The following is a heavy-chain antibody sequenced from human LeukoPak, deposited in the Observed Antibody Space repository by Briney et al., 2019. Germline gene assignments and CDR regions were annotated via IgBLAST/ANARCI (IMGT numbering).Heavy chain of an antibody. V-gene: IGHV1-8*03. J-gene: IGHJ4*02. CDR2: MNPNSGNT. CDR3: ARDPSMIRGENTPYFDY. Sequence: GASVKVSCKASGYTFTSYDINWVRQATGQGLEWMGWMNPNSGNTGYAQKFQGRVTITADESTSTAYMELNSLRSEDTAVYYCARDPSMIRGENTPYFDYWGQGTLVTVSS. CDR1: GYTFTSYD. D-gene: IGHD3-10*01.